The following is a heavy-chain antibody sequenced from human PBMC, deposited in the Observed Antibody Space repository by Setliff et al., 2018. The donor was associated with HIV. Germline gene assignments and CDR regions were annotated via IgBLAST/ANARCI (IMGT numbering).Heavy chain of an antibody. CDR3: ARGTDDGFYYDTSGSLAFDI. J-gene: IGHJ3*02. CDR1: GYTFTSYG. D-gene: IGHD3-22*01. CDR2: ISAYNGNT. Sequence: GASVKVSCKASGYTFTSYGISWVRQAPGQGLEWMGWISAYNGNTNYAQKLQGRVTMTTDTSTSTAYMELRSLRSEDTAIYYCARGTDDGFYYDTSGSLAFDIWGQGTMVTVS. V-gene: IGHV1-18*01.